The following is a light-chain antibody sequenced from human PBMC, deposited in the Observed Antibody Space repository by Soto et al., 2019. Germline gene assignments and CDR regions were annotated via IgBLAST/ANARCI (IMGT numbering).Light chain of an antibody. CDR2: EVS. CDR3: SSYTSSSIDYV. J-gene: IGLJ1*01. V-gene: IGLV2-14*01. Sequence: QSALTQPASVSGSPGQSITISCTGNSSDGGGYNYVSWYQQHPGKAPKLMIYEVSNRPSGVSNRFSGSKSGNTASLTISGLQAEDEADYYCSSYTSSSIDYVFGTGTKLTVL. CDR1: SSDGGGYNY.